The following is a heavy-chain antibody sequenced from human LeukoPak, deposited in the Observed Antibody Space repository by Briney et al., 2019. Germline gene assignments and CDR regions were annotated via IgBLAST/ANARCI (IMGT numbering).Heavy chain of an antibody. CDR3: ARDESDVYNPRGTAMVSDEAQTNDY. V-gene: IGHV3-48*02. CDR2: ISSSSSTI. CDR1: GFTFSSYS. D-gene: IGHD5-18*01. Sequence: PGRSLRLSCAASGFTFSSYSMNWVRQAPGKGLEWVSYISSSSSTIYYADSVKGRFTISRDNAKNSLYLQMNSLRDEDTAVYYCARDESDVYNPRGTAMVSDEAQTNDYWGQGTLVTVSS. J-gene: IGHJ4*02.